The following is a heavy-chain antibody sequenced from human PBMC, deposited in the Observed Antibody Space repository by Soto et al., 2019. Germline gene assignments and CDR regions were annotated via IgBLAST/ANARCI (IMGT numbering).Heavy chain of an antibody. J-gene: IGHJ5*02. CDR3: ARGGGGGAWSAP. CDR2: IYSGGDT. V-gene: IGHV3-66*01. CDR1: GFTVSSNY. Sequence: EVPLVESGGGLVQPGGSLRLSCAVSGFTVSSNYMNWVRQAPGKGLEWVSVIYSGGDTYYADSVKDRFTISRDNSKNTLYLQMNGLRAGNTAVYYWARGGGGGAWSAPGAKGPLAPVSS. D-gene: IGHD3-10*01.